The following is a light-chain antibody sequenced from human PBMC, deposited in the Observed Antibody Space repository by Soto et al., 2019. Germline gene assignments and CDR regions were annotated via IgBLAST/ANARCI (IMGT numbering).Light chain of an antibody. CDR2: EVV. CDR1: KNDVGFYDF. V-gene: IGLV2-8*01. Sequence: QSALTQPPSASGSPGQSVTISCTGTKNDVGFYDFVSWYQHHPGKAPRLIIYEVVQRPSGVPDRFSGSKSSNTASLTVSGLQAADEADYFCKSYAGSNTYVFGSGTKVTVL. CDR3: KSYAGSNTYV. J-gene: IGLJ1*01.